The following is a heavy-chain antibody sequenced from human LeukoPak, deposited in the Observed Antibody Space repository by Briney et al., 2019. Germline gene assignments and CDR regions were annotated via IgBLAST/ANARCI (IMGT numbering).Heavy chain of an antibody. CDR3: ARAKWEGYCSSTSCWRRDVGIDY. J-gene: IGHJ4*02. CDR1: GFTFSSYS. CDR2: ISSSSSYI. V-gene: IGHV3-21*04. D-gene: IGHD2-2*01. Sequence: GGSLRLSCAASGFTFSSYSMKWVRQAPGKGLEWVSSISSSSSYIDYADSVKGRFTISRDNAKNSLYLQMKSLRAEDTAVYYCARAKWEGYCSSTSCWRRDVGIDYWGQGTLVTVSS.